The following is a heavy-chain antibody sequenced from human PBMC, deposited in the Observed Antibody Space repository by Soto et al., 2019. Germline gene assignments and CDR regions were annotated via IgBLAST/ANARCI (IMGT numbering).Heavy chain of an antibody. CDR1: GGSISSGGYS. Sequence: SETLSLTCAVSGGSISSGGYSWSWIRQPPGKGLEWIGYIYHSGSTYYNPSLKSRVTISVDRSKNQFSLKLSSVTAADTAVYYCAREVTGTVTSSLGFGYWGQGTLVTVSS. J-gene: IGHJ4*02. CDR2: IYHSGST. CDR3: AREVTGTVTSSLGFGY. V-gene: IGHV4-30-2*01. D-gene: IGHD4-4*01.